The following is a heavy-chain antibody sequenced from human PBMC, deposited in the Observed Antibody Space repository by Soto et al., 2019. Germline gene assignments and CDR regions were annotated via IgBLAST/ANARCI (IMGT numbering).Heavy chain of an antibody. CDR3: ARGNHRWLQLWYFDL. V-gene: IGHV1-69*12. CDR1: GGTFSSYT. D-gene: IGHD5-12*01. CDR2: IIPIFGTA. J-gene: IGHJ2*01. Sequence: QVQLVQSGAEVKKPGSSVTVSCKASGGTFSSYTISWVRQAPGQGLEWMGGIIPIFGTANYAQKFQGRVTRTADESTSAADVELSSLRSEDTAVYYCARGNHRWLQLWYFDLWGRGTLVTVSS.